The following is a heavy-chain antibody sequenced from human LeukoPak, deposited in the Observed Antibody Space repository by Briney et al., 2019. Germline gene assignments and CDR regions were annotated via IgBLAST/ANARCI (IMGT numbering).Heavy chain of an antibody. D-gene: IGHD6-13*01. CDR3: AKYSSSWYEDY. J-gene: IGHJ4*02. Sequence: GGSLRLSCAASGFTFSSCPMTWVRQAPGKGLEWVSAISSSGSTYYADSVKGRFTISRDNSKNTLYLQMNSLRADDTAVYHCAKYSSSWYEDYWGQGSLVTVSS. V-gene: IGHV3-23*01. CDR1: GFTFSSCP. CDR2: ISSSGST.